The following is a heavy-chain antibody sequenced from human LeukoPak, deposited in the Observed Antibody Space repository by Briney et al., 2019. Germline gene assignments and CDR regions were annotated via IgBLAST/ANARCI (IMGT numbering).Heavy chain of an antibody. D-gene: IGHD3-22*01. Sequence: GGSLRLSCAASGFTFSSYWMHWVRQAPGKGLVWVSRINSDGSSTSYADPVKGRFTISRDNAKNTLYLQMNSLRAEDTAVYYCARYYYDSSGYYSFDYWGQGTLVTVSS. CDR1: GFTFSSYW. CDR2: INSDGSST. J-gene: IGHJ4*02. V-gene: IGHV3-74*01. CDR3: ARYYYDSSGYYSFDY.